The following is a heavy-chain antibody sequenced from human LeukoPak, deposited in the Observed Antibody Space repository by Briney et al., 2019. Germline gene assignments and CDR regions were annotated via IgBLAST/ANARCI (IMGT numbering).Heavy chain of an antibody. CDR3: AREETGLSKFGFDQ. Sequence: PGGSLRLSCAGSGFTFSSYWMYWVRHAPGKGLVWVSRINSDRSNTDYADSVKGRFTISRDNAKSTLYLQMNSLRAEDTAVYYCAREETGLSKFGFDQWGQGTLVTVSS. D-gene: IGHD3-16*01. CDR1: GFTFSSYW. V-gene: IGHV3-74*01. CDR2: INSDRSNT. J-gene: IGHJ4*02.